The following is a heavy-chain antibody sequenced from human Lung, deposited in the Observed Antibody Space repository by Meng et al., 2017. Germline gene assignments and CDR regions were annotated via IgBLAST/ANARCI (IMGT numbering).Heavy chain of an antibody. CDR1: GFTFRSYW. Sequence: VRLLGAGVGPGQPGGSLRLSFAASGFTFRSYWMHWVRQAPGKGLVWVSRIRGDGGSIVYADSVKGRFTISRDNAKNTLFLQMNSLRAEDTAVYYCARESGYFEYWGQGILVTVSS. CDR2: IRGDGGSI. V-gene: IGHV3-74*03. J-gene: IGHJ4*02. CDR3: ARESGYFEY.